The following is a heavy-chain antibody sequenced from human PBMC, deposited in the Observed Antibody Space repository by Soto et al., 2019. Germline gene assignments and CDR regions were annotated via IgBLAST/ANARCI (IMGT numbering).Heavy chain of an antibody. Sequence: QVQLEESGGGIVQPGGSLRLSCVASGFSFGNHGMHWVRQARGKGLEWVALISFDDSNKKYADSVKGRFTISRDNSRNMLFLQMNSLRSDDTAVYYCVSTGPDWGQGTQVIVSS. D-gene: IGHD3-10*01. V-gene: IGHV3-30*03. CDR3: VSTGPD. CDR2: ISFDDSNK. J-gene: IGHJ4*02. CDR1: GFSFGNHG.